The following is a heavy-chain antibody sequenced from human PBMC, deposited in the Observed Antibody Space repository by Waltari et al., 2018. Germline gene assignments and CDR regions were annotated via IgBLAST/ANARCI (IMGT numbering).Heavy chain of an antibody. CDR3: ARRVGYYYGMDV. J-gene: IGHJ6*02. CDR2: ISYDGSNK. CDR1: GFTFSSYA. V-gene: IGHV3-30-3*01. D-gene: IGHD1-26*01. Sequence: QVQLVESGGGVVQPGRSLRLSCAASGFTFSSYAMHWVRPAPGKGLGWVAVISYDGSNKYYADSVNGRFTISRDNAKNSLYLQMNSLRAEDTAVYYCARRVGYYYGMDVWGQGTTVTVSS.